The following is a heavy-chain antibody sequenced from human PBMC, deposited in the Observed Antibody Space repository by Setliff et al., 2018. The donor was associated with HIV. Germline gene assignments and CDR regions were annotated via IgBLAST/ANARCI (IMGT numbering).Heavy chain of an antibody. V-gene: IGHV7-4-1*02. Sequence: ASVKVSCKASGYRFTMYSMNWVRQAPGQGLEWMGWINTNTGNTMYAQGFTGRFVFSLDTSVNTAFLQITSLKAEDTAVYYCARDIGSRGGAFDMWGQGTRVTVSS. CDR2: INTNTGNT. D-gene: IGHD3-10*01. CDR1: GYRFTMYS. CDR3: ARDIGSRGGAFDM. J-gene: IGHJ3*02.